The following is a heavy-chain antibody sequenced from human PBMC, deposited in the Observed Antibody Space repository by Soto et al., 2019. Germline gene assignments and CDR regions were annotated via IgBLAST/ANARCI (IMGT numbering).Heavy chain of an antibody. CDR1: GFSFSRDA. Sequence: VELLESGGGLVQPGGSLRLSCAVSGFSFSRDAVSWVRQAPGKGLEWVSSVSGSGDSAYYADSVKGRFTVSRDKSSKTVYLQMNSLSEEDTALYFCTREYSGDYRWEFDYWGPGTRVTVSS. D-gene: IGHD5-12*01. J-gene: IGHJ4*02. CDR3: TREYSGDYRWEFDY. CDR2: VSGSGDSA. V-gene: IGHV3-23*01.